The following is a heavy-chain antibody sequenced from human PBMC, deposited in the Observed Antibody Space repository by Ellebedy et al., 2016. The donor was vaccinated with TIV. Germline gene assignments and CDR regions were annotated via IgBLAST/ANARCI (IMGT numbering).Heavy chain of an antibody. CDR3: ARGNYGSGTGLDV. Sequence: GGSLRLXXAASGFTFSSYTMNWVRQAPGQGLEWISSLSRSSTNNHYVHSVKGRFIISRDNAKNSLYLQMNSLSAEDTAVYYCARGNYGSGTGLDVWGQGTTVTVSS. V-gene: IGHV3-21*04. CDR1: GFTFSSYT. J-gene: IGHJ6*02. CDR2: LSRSSTNN. D-gene: IGHD3-10*01.